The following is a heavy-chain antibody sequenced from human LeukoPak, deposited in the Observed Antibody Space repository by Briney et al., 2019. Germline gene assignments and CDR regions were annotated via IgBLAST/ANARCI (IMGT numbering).Heavy chain of an antibody. CDR1: GGSISSYY. J-gene: IGHJ5*02. Sequence: SETLSLTCTVSGGSISSYYWSWTRQPAGKGLEWIGRIYTSGSTNYNPSLKSRVTMSVDTSKNQFSLKLSTVTAADTAVYYCARDSSYCSSTSCYRWFDPWGQGTLVTVSS. CDR3: ARDSSYCSSTSCYRWFDP. CDR2: IYTSGST. D-gene: IGHD2-2*01. V-gene: IGHV4-4*07.